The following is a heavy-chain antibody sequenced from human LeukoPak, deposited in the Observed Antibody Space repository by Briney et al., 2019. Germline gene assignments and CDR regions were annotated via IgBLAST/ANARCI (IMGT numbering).Heavy chain of an antibody. CDR1: DDSITIYY. V-gene: IGHV4-59*01. D-gene: IGHD4-11*01. CDR2: IDHTGAT. J-gene: IGHJ6*03. CDR3: ARGRVSSSTWHSTYYYYFYMDV. Sequence: PSETLSLTCSVSDDSITIYYWTWIRQPPGKGLEWIGYIDHTGATNYNPSLNSRVTISRDTSKNHFSLQLSSVTAADTAVYFCARGRVSSSTWHSTYYYYFYMDVWGKGTTVTVSS.